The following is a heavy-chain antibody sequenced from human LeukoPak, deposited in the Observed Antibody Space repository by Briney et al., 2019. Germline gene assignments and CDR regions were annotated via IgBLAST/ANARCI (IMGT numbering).Heavy chain of an antibody. D-gene: IGHD2-15*01. V-gene: IGHV3-21*01. Sequence: GGSLRLSCAASGFTFSSYSMNWVRQAPGKGLEWVSSISSSSSYIYYADSVKGRSTISRDNAKNSLYLQMNSLRAEDTAVYYCARTFLGYCSGGSCYHNDYWGQGTLVTVSS. CDR1: GFTFSSYS. CDR3: ARTFLGYCSGGSCYHNDY. J-gene: IGHJ4*02. CDR2: ISSSSSYI.